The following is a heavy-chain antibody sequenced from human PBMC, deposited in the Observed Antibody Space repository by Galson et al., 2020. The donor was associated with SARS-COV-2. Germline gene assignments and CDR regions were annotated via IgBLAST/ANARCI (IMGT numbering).Heavy chain of an antibody. CDR2: IYWDDDK. V-gene: IGHV2-5*02. D-gene: IGHD3-10*01. Sequence: KLSGPTLVKPTQTLTLTCTFSGFSLSPSGVGVGWIRQPPGKALEWLALIYWDDDKRYSPSLKSRITITKDTSKNQVVLTITNMDPVDTATYYGAHRRGGFGSWGPWGQGTLVTVSS. CDR1: GFSLSPSGVG. CDR3: AHRRGGFGSWGP. J-gene: IGHJ5*02.